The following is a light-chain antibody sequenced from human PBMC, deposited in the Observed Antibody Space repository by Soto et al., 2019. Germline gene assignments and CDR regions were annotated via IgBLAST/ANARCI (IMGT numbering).Light chain of an antibody. Sequence: DIQMTQSPSTLSASVGDRVTITCRANQRISDWLAWYQQKPGKAPNLLIYDASNLESGVPSRFSGSVSGTEFTLTISSLQPDDFATYYCQQYTSSPLTFGGGTQMEIK. CDR3: QQYTSSPLT. V-gene: IGKV1-5*01. J-gene: IGKJ4*01. CDR1: QRISDW. CDR2: DAS.